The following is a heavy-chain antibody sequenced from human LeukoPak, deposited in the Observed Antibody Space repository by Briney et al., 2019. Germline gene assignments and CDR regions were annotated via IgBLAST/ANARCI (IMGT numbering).Heavy chain of an antibody. D-gene: IGHD2-2*01. J-gene: IGHJ6*03. CDR2: ISSSSSYI. V-gene: IGHV3-21*01. CDR3: ARGRRSTRTQSYYMDV. Sequence: GGSLRLSCAASGFTFSSYSMNWVRQAPGKGLEWVSSISSSSSYIYYADSVKGRFTISRDNAKNSLYLQMNSLRAEDTAVYYCARGRRSTRTQSYYMDVWGKGTTVTVSS. CDR1: GFTFSSYS.